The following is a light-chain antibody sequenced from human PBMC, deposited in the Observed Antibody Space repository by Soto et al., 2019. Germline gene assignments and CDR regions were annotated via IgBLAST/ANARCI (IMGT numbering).Light chain of an antibody. CDR3: MLCVATGVWV. CDR1: SGSVSTSHY. CDR2: NIE. J-gene: IGLJ3*02. Sequence: QTVVTQEASLSVSPGGTVTLTCGLNSGSVSTSHYPSWYQQTPGQPPRTLIINIESRPSGVPERFSGTIIGRRAALTITGAQSEGESDYYCMLCVATGVWVFGGGTKLTVL. V-gene: IGLV8-61*01.